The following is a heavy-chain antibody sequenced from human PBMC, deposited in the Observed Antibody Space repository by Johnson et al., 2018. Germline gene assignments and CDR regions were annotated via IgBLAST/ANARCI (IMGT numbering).Heavy chain of an antibody. CDR2: ISWHSTSI. CDR1: GFNFDYYT. Sequence: VQLVESGGDLVQPGRSLRLSCAASGFNFDYYTMHWVRQVPGKGLEWVSRISWHSTSIGYADSVRGRFTISRDNAKNSLFLQMNSLRAEDTAVYYCTRPPTYYYDSSGYFQHWGQGTLVTVSS. D-gene: IGHD3-22*01. J-gene: IGHJ1*01. CDR3: TRPPTYYYDSSGYFQH. V-gene: IGHV3-9*01.